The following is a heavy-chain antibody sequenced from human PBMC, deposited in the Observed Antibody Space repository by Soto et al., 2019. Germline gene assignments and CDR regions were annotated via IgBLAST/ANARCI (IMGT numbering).Heavy chain of an antibody. CDR1: GFTFSNYP. CDR3: ARASVAGTWGSYLDY. D-gene: IGHD6-19*01. CDR2: ISYDGNYE. V-gene: IGHV3-30-3*01. Sequence: QVQLVESGGGVVQPGRSLRLSCAASGFTFSNYPLHWVRQAPGKGLEWVAVISYDGNYEYYADSVKGRFTISRDNSKNTLFLQMNSLRVDDTAVYYCARASVAGTWGSYLDYRGQGALVTVSS. J-gene: IGHJ4*02.